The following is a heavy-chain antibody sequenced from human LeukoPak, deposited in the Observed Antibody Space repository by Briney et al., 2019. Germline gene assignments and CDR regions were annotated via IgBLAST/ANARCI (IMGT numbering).Heavy chain of an antibody. Sequence: GASVKVSCKASGYTFTDYYMHWVRQAPGQGFEWMGWINPNDGDTNYAQKFQGRVTMTRDTSISTAHMEVSRLRSDDTAVYYCARGWDSSGFGEYYFDYWGQGTLVTVSS. J-gene: IGHJ4*02. CDR2: INPNDGDT. D-gene: IGHD3-22*01. CDR1: GYTFTDYY. V-gene: IGHV1-2*02. CDR3: ARGWDSSGFGEYYFDY.